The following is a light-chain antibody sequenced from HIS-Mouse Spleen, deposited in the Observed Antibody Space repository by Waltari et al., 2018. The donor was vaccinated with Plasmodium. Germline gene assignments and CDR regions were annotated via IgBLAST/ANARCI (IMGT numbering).Light chain of an antibody. Sequence: QSALTQPASVSGSPGQSITISCTETSSDVWSYNLVSWYQQNPGKAPKLMIYEGSKRPSGVLNRFSGSNSGNTASLTISGLQAEDEADYYCCSYAGSSTYVFGTGTKVTVL. CDR2: EGS. V-gene: IGLV2-23*01. CDR3: CSYAGSSTYV. J-gene: IGLJ1*01. CDR1: SSDVWSYNL.